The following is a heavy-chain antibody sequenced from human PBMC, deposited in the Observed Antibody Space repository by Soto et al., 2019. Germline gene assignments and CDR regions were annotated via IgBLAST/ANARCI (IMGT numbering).Heavy chain of an antibody. J-gene: IGHJ6*03. CDR3: ARDYYGSLGHYYYYYMDV. D-gene: IGHD3-10*01. V-gene: IGHV4-59*01. Sequence: SETLSLTCTVSGGSISSYYWSWIRQPPGKGLEWIGYIYYSGSTNYNPSLKSRVTISVDTSKNQFSLKLSSVTAADTAVYYCARDYYGSLGHYYYYYMDVWGKGTTVTVSS. CDR1: GGSISSYY. CDR2: IYYSGST.